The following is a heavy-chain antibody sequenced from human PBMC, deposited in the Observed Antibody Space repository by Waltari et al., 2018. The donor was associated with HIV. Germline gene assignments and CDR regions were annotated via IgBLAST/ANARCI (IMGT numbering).Heavy chain of an antibody. Sequence: QVHLVQSGPEVKKPGASVEVSCKTSGYTFTSYGISWVRQAPGQGLQWLGWISPYHHNTNYAQRLQGRITMTTDTSTSTAYMELRSLKSDDTAVYYCARDPRPGRAQWGTLDAFDIWGQGTMVTVSS. J-gene: IGHJ3*02. CDR1: GYTFTSYG. V-gene: IGHV1-18*01. D-gene: IGHD3-16*01. CDR3: ARDPRPGRAQWGTLDAFDI. CDR2: ISPYHHNT.